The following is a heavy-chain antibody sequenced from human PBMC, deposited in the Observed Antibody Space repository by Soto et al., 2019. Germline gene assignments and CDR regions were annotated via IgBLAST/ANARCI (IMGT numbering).Heavy chain of an antibody. CDR2: ISYDGSDK. Sequence: PGGSLRLSCASSGVTLGPSTMHWVRQTPGKGLEWVAVISYDGSDKYYADSVRGRFTISRDNSKNTLFLQMNSLRAEDTALYYCARGGGFCGADCYKGGIDYWGQGALVTVSS. CDR1: GVTLGPST. J-gene: IGHJ4*02. V-gene: IGHV3-30-3*01. CDR3: ARGGGFCGADCYKGGIDY. D-gene: IGHD2-21*02.